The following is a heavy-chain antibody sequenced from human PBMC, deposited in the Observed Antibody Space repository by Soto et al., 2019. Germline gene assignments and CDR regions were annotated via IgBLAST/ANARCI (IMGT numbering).Heavy chain of an antibody. CDR3: ARIFDFWSGYYLSY. J-gene: IGHJ4*02. CDR2: IFWDDDK. CDR1: GFSLSTSGVA. D-gene: IGHD3-3*01. V-gene: IGHV2-5*02. Sequence: SGPTLVNPTQPLTLTCTFSGFSLSTSGVAVGWIRQAPRKAPEWLAFIFWDDDKRYSPSLENRLTITKDTSKNQVVLTMTNMDPVDTATYYCARIFDFWSGYYLSYWGRGTLVTVSS.